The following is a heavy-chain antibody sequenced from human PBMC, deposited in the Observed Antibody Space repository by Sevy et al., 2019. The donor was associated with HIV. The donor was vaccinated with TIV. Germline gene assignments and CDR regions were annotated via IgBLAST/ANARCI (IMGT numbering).Heavy chain of an antibody. Sequence: GGSLRLSCAASGFTFSNACMSWVRQAPGKGLEWVGRIKSKTDGGTTDYAAPVKGRFTISRDDSKNTLYLQMNSLKTEDTAVYYCTTAPDSSGYYYTFDYWGQGTLVTVSS. J-gene: IGHJ4*02. CDR1: GFTFSNAC. V-gene: IGHV3-15*01. D-gene: IGHD3-22*01. CDR2: IKSKTDGGTT. CDR3: TTAPDSSGYYYTFDY.